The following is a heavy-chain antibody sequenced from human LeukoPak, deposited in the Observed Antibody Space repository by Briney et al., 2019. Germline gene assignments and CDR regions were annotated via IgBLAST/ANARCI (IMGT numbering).Heavy chain of an antibody. Sequence: ASVKVSCKASGYTFTSYGISWVRQAPGQGLEWMGWISAYNGNTNYAQKLQGRVTMTTDTSTSTAYIELRSLRSDDTAVYYCAFGSGPSPRWFDPWGQGTLVTVSS. V-gene: IGHV1-18*01. D-gene: IGHD2-15*01. CDR3: AFGSGPSPRWFDP. CDR2: ISAYNGNT. CDR1: GYTFTSYG. J-gene: IGHJ5*02.